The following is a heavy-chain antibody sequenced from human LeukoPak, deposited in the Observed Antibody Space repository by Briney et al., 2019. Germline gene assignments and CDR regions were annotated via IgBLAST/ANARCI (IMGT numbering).Heavy chain of an antibody. V-gene: IGHV3-21*01. CDR2: ISSSSSYI. D-gene: IGHD1-1*01. CDR3: ARDSATAHDY. J-gene: IGHJ4*02. CDR1: GFTVSSNY. Sequence: GGSLRLSCAASGFTVSSNYMSWVRQAPGKGLEWVSSISSSSSYIYYADSVKGRFTISRDNAKNSLYLQMNSLRAEDTAVYYCARDSATAHDYWGQGTLVTVSS.